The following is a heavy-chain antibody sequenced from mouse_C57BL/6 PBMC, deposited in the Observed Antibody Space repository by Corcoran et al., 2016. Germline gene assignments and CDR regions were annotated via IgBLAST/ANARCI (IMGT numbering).Heavy chain of an antibody. V-gene: IGHV9-3*01. Sequence: QIQLVQSGPALKKPVATLKISCKASGYTFTTYGMRWVKQAPGKGLKWMGWINTYSGVPTYADDFKGRFAFSLETSASTAYLQINNLKNEDTATYFCARSSLYWYFDVGGTGTTVTVSS. CDR1: GYTFTTYG. J-gene: IGHJ1*03. CDR2: INTYSGVP. CDR3: ARSSLYWYFDV.